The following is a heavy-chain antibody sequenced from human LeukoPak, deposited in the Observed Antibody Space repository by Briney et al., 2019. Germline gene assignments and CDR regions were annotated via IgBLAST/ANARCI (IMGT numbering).Heavy chain of an antibody. Sequence: PSETLSLTCAVYGGSFSGYYWSWIRQPPGKGLEWIGEINHSGSTNYNPSLKSRVTISVDTSKNQLSLKLCSVTAADTAVYYCARVGFYYYYYMDVWGKGTTVTVSS. CDR2: INHSGST. CDR3: ARVGFYYYYYMDV. V-gene: IGHV4-34*01. D-gene: IGHD5-12*01. CDR1: GGSFSGYY. J-gene: IGHJ6*03.